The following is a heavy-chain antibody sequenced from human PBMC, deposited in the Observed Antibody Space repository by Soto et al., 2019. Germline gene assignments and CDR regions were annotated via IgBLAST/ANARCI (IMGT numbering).Heavy chain of an antibody. D-gene: IGHD5-12*01. CDR1: GGTFSSYA. V-gene: IGHV1-69*13. CDR2: IIPIFGTA. CDR3: ARDIRRRDGYNLVWFDP. Sequence: GASVKVSCKXSGGTFSSYAISWVRQAPGQGLEWMGGIIPIFGTANYAQKFQGRVTITADESTSTAYMELSSLRSEDTAVYYCARDIRRRDGYNLVWFDPWGQGTLVTVS. J-gene: IGHJ5*02.